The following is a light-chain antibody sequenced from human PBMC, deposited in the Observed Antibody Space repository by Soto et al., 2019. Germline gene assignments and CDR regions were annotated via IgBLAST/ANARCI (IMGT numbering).Light chain of an antibody. Sequence: EIVLTQSPGTLSLSPGERATLSCRASQSISSSYLAWYQQKSGQAPRLLIYGASNRATGVPDRFSGSGPGTDFTLTISRLGSEDFAVYYCQQYGSSPITFGPGTKVEIK. CDR1: QSISSSY. V-gene: IGKV3-20*01. CDR3: QQYGSSPIT. J-gene: IGKJ3*01. CDR2: GAS.